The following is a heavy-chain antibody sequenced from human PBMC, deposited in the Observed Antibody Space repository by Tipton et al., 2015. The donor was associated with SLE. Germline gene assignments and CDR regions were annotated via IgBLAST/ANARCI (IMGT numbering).Heavy chain of an antibody. CDR3: ARGPGGELSAEYFQH. CDR2: IYYSRST. V-gene: IGHV4-59*12. Sequence: LRLSCTVSGGSISSYYWSWIRQPPGKGLEWIGYIYYSRSTYYNPSLKSRVTISVDTSKNQFSLKLSSVTAADTAVYYCARGPGGELSAEYFQHWGQGTLVTVSS. J-gene: IGHJ1*01. D-gene: IGHD3-16*02. CDR1: GGSISSYY.